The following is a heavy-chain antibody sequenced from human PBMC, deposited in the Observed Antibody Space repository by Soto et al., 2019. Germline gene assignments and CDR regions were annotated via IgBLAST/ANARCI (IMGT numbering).Heavy chain of an antibody. CDR1: GFTFTSSA. V-gene: IGHV1-58*01. D-gene: IGHD1-26*01. J-gene: IGHJ4*02. Sequence: ASVKVSCKASGFTFTSSAVQWVRQARGQRLEWIGWIVVGSGNTNYAQKFQERVTITRDMSTSTAYMELSSLRSEDTAVYYCAAAPIVGATPNDYWGQGTLVTVSS. CDR2: IVVGSGNT. CDR3: AAAPIVGATPNDY.